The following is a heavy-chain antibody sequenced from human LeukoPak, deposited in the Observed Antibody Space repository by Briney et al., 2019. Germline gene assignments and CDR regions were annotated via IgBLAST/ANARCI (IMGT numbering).Heavy chain of an antibody. J-gene: IGHJ4*02. CDR3: ARDRDWAFDY. CDR2: ITPASTTT. D-gene: IGHD2-21*01. Sequence: EGSLRLSCAASGFTFTSCSMVWVRLAPGKGLEWVSYITPASTTTSYADSVKGRFTISRDNAQGSLYLQMNSLRAEDTAVYYCARDRDWAFDYWGQGTLVTVSS. CDR1: GFTFTSCS. V-gene: IGHV3-48*04.